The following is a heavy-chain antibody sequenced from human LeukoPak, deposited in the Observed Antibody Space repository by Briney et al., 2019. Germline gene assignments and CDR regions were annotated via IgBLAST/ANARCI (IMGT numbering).Heavy chain of an antibody. CDR3: ARHPTYYYDSSGYYPKYYYGMDV. V-gene: IGHV4-34*01. CDR1: GGSFSGYY. Sequence: SETLSLNCAVYGGSFSGYYWSWIRQPPGKGLEWIGEINHSGSTNYNPSLKSRVTISVDTSKNQFSLKLSSVTAADTAVYYCARHPTYYYDSSGYYPKYYYGMDVWGQGTTVTVSS. D-gene: IGHD3-22*01. J-gene: IGHJ6*02. CDR2: INHSGST.